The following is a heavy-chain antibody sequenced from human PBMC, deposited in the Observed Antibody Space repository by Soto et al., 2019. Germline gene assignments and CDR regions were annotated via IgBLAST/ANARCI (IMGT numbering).Heavy chain of an antibody. CDR3: ARSPDYGPSGYYGMDV. D-gene: IGHD3-16*01. V-gene: IGHV2-70*01. Sequence: SALTLVNPTQTLTLTFTFSGFSLITSGMCVSWIRQPPGKALEWLALIDWDDDKYYSTSLMTRLTISKDTSKNQLVLTMTNMDPVDTATYYCARSPDYGPSGYYGMDVWGQGT. CDR2: IDWDDDK. CDR1: GFSLITSGMC. J-gene: IGHJ6*02.